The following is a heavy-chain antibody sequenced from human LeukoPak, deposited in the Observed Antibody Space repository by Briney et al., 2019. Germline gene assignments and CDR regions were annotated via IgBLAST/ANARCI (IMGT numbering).Heavy chain of an antibody. Sequence: GASVEVSCKASGGTFSSYAISWVRQAPGQGLEWMGGIIPIFGTANYAQKFQGRVTITADESTSTAYMELSSLRSEDTAVYYCARDSGSSFPFDYWGQGTLVTVSS. CDR3: ARDSGSSFPFDY. V-gene: IGHV1-69*13. J-gene: IGHJ4*02. CDR2: IIPIFGTA. CDR1: GGTFSSYA. D-gene: IGHD6-13*01.